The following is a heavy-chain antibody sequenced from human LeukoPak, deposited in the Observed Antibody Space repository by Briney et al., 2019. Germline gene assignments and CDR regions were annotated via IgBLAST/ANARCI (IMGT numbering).Heavy chain of an antibody. D-gene: IGHD1-7*01. CDR3: SWNSVGYYYYYMDV. CDR1: GGTFSSYA. V-gene: IGHV1-69*05. CDR2: IIPIFGTA. J-gene: IGHJ6*03. Sequence: GASVKVSCKASGGTFSSYAISWVRQASGQGLEWMGGIIPIFGTANYAQKFQGRVTINTDESTSTAYMELSSLRSEDTAVYYCSWNSVGYYYYYMDVWGKGTTVTVSS.